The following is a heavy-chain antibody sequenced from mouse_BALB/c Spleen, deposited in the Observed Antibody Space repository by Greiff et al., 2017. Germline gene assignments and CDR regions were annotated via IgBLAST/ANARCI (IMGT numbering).Heavy chain of an antibody. D-gene: IGHD1-1*02. V-gene: IGHV5-9-3*01. CDR1: GFTFSSYA. CDR3: ARQLTISKAMDY. CDR2: ISSGGSYT. J-gene: IGHJ4*01. Sequence: EVKVVESGGGLVKPGGSLKLSCAASGFTFSSYAMSWVRQTPEKRLEWVATISSGGSYTYYPDSVKGRFTISRDNAKNTLYLQMSSLKSEDTAMYYCARQLTISKAMDYWGQGTSVTVSS.